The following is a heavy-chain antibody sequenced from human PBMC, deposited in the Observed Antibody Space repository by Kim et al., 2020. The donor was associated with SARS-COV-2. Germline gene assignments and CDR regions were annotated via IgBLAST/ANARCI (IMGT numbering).Heavy chain of an antibody. CDR3: ARGAPGH. CDR2: HSGST. J-gene: IGHJ1*01. Sequence: HSGSTNYNPSLKSRVSMSVDTSKNQFSLKRTSVTAADTAVYYCARGAPGHWGQGTLVTVSS. V-gene: IGHV4-34*01.